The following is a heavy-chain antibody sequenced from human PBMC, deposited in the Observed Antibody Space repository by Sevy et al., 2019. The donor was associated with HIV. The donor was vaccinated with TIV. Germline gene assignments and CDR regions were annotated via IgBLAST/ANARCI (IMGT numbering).Heavy chain of an antibody. CDR1: GYTFTGYY. V-gene: IGHV1-2*02. D-gene: IGHD3-3*01. CDR2: INPNSGGT. Sequence: ASVKVSCKASGYTFTGYYMHWVRQAPGQGLEWMGWINPNSGGTNYAQKFQGRVTMTRDTSISTAYMELSRLRSDDTAVYYCARDKGSGFWSGYPFYYYYYYMDVWGKGTTVTVSS. J-gene: IGHJ6*03. CDR3: ARDKGSGFWSGYPFYYYYYYMDV.